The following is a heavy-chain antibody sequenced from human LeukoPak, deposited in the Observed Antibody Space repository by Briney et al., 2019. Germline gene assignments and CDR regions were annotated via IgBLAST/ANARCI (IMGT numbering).Heavy chain of an antibody. D-gene: IGHD1-14*01. J-gene: IGHJ4*02. Sequence: SETLSLTCTVSGGSINSYYWSWIRQPPGNGLEWIGDIYYSGSPNYSPSLKSRVTISVDKSKKQFSLKLTSVTAADTAVYYCARIAPGEPVRYWGQGTLVTVSS. CDR1: GGSINSYY. CDR2: IYYSGSP. CDR3: ARIAPGEPVRY. V-gene: IGHV4-59*01.